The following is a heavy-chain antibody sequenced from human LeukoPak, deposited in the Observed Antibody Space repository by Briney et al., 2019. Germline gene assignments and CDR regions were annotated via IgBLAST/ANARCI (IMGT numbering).Heavy chain of an antibody. CDR2: ISSSSSTI. D-gene: IGHD3-3*01. CDR3: ARATYYDLLDV. Sequence: GGSLRLSCAASGFTFSSYSMNWVRQAPGEGLEWVSYISSSSSTIYYADSVKGRFTISRDNAKNSLYLQMNSLRAEDTAVYYCARATYYDLLDVWGKGTTVTVSS. J-gene: IGHJ6*04. CDR1: GFTFSSYS. V-gene: IGHV3-48*04.